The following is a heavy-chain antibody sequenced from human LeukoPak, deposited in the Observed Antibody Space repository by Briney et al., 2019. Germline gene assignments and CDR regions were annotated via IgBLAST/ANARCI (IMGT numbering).Heavy chain of an antibody. Sequence: PGGSLRLSCAASGFTFSDHYMDWVRQAPGKGLEWVGRTRNKANSYTTEYAASVKGRFTISRDDSKNSLYLQMNSLKTEDTAVYYCVRDYPRDTMMVVSGGDHWGQGTLVTVSS. J-gene: IGHJ4*02. D-gene: IGHD3-22*01. CDR2: TRNKANSYTT. V-gene: IGHV3-72*01. CDR3: VRDYPRDTMMVVSGGDH. CDR1: GFTFSDHY.